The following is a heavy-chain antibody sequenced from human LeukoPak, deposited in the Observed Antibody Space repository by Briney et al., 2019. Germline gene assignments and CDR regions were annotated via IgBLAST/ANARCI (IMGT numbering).Heavy chain of an antibody. J-gene: IGHJ4*02. V-gene: IGHV1-2*02. Sequence: ASVKVSCKASGYTFTGYYMHWVRQAPGQGLEWMGWINPNSGGTNYAQKLQGRVTMTTDTSTSTAYMELRSLRSDDTAVYYCARDGGLNYYDSSGYYYDYWGQGTLVTVSS. CDR2: INPNSGGT. D-gene: IGHD3-22*01. CDR3: ARDGGLNYYDSSGYYYDY. CDR1: GYTFTGYY.